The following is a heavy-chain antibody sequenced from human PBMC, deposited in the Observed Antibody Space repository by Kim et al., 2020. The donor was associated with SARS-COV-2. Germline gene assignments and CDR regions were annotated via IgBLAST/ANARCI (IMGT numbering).Heavy chain of an antibody. CDR2: IDPKTGAA. J-gene: IGHJ4*03. CDR3: ARPPVSEAGAEDDY. V-gene: IGHV1-2*06. CDR1: GYTFTDYY. D-gene: IGHD6-19*01. Sequence: ASVKVSCKTSGYTFTDYYIHWVRQAPGQGLQWMGRIDPKTGAANYAQRFQDKVILTRDTSINTAYMELSSLKLDDTAVFYCARPPVSEAGAEDDYLGQWT.